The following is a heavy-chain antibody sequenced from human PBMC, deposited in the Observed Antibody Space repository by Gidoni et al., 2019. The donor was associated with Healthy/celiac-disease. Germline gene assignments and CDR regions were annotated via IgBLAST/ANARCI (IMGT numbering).Heavy chain of an antibody. J-gene: IGHJ5*02. CDR3: ARGYYDSSGAGWFDP. CDR2: INAGNGNT. D-gene: IGHD3-22*01. Sequence: QVQLVQSGAEVKKPGASVKVSCKASGYTFTSYAMHWVRQAPGQRLEWMGWINAGNGNTKYSQKFQGRVTITRDTSASTAYMELSSLRSEDTAVYYCARGYYDSSGAGWFDPWGQGTLVTVSS. CDR1: GYTFTSYA. V-gene: IGHV1-3*01.